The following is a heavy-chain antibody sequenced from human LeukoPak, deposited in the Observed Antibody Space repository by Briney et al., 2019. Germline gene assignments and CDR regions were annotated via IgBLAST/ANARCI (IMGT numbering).Heavy chain of an antibody. Sequence: GGSPRLSCAASGFTFSSYWMSWVRQAPGKGLEWVAHIKQDGSEKYYVDSVKGRFTISRDNSKNTLYLQMNSLRAEDTAVYYCAGDQNDAFDIWGQGTMVTVSS. CDR3: AGDQNDAFDI. CDR2: IKQDGSEK. J-gene: IGHJ3*02. V-gene: IGHV3-7*01. CDR1: GFTFSSYW.